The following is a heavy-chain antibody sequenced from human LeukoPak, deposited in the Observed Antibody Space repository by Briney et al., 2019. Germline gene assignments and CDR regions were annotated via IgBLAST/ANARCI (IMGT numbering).Heavy chain of an antibody. Sequence: ASVKVSCKASGYTFTSYGISWVRQAPGQGLEWLAWISPKSGGTNYAQKFQGRVTLTRDTSITTAHMELSRLKSDDTAVYYCARGRDSGSRTYYFDYWGQGTLVTVSS. V-gene: IGHV1-2*02. D-gene: IGHD1-26*01. CDR1: GYTFTSYG. J-gene: IGHJ4*02. CDR3: ARGRDSGSRTYYFDY. CDR2: ISPKSGGT.